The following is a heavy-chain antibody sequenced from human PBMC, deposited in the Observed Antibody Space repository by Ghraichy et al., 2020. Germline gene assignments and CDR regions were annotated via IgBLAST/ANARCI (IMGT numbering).Heavy chain of an antibody. D-gene: IGHD2-2*01. J-gene: IGHJ6*02. CDR3: TIAEGCSSSSCFRGYYYYAMDV. Sequence: GESLNISCAASGFTFSNAWMNWVRQAPGKGLEWVGRIKRKSDGGTTDYAAPVKGRFTISRDDSKNTLYLQMNSLKTEDTAVYYCTIAEGCSSSSCFRGYYYYAMDVWGQGTTVTVSS. V-gene: IGHV3-15*01. CDR1: GFTFSNAW. CDR2: IKRKSDGGTT.